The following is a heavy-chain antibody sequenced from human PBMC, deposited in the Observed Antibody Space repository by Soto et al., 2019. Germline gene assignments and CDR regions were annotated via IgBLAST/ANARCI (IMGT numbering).Heavy chain of an antibody. Sequence: QVQLQESGPGLVKPSETLSLTCTVSGGSVSSGSYYWSWIRQPPGKGLEWIGYIYYSGSTSYNPSLESRVPISLDTSQNQFSLKLTSVTAADTAVYYCASDSSNWNFFYWGQGTLVTVSS. CDR1: GGSVSSGSYY. J-gene: IGHJ4*02. D-gene: IGHD1-1*01. CDR3: ASDSSNWNFFY. V-gene: IGHV4-61*01. CDR2: IYYSGST.